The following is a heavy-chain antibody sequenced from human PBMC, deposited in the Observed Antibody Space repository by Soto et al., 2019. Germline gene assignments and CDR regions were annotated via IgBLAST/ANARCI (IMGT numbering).Heavy chain of an antibody. D-gene: IGHD6-13*01. CDR3: ARELAAAGDNYYYFDY. J-gene: IGHJ4*02. CDR1: GGTFSSYA. V-gene: IGHV1-69*01. Sequence: QVQLVQSGAEVKKPGSSVKVSCKASGGTFSSYAISWVRQAPGQGLEWMGGIIPIFGTANYAQKLQGRVTITADESTSTADMELSSLRSEDTAVYYCARELAAAGDNYYYFDYWGQGTLVTFSS. CDR2: IIPIFGTA.